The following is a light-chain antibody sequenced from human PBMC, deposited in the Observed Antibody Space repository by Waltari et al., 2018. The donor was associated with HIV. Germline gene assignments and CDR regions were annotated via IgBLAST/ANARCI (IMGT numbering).Light chain of an antibody. CDR2: DGT. Sequence: QSALTQPRSVSGSPGQSVTISCTRTSSDVGGHDYVSWFQQHPGKAPKRLVYDGTKRPSGVPNRFSGSKSGSTASLTISGLQAEDQGDYYCCSYAGGSTLFGGGTKLTVL. J-gene: IGLJ2*01. V-gene: IGLV2-11*01. CDR3: CSYAGGSTL. CDR1: SSDVGGHDY.